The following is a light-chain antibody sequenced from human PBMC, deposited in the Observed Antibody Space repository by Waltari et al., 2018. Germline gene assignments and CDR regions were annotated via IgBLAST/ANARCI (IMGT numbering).Light chain of an antibody. CDR3: QFYNDYPWT. J-gene: IGKJ1*01. CDR1: QGIGKY. CDR2: DAF. Sequence: DILLTQSPSSLSASIGDSVTITCRASQGIGKYLAWFQQKPGRAPKSLIYDAFILQSGVPSRFSGSGSGTDFTLTITSLQSEDFATYFCQFYNDYPWTFGQGTKVEIK. V-gene: IGKV1-16*01.